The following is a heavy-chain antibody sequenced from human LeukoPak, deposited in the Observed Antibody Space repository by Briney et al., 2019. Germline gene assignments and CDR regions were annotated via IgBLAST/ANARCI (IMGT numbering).Heavy chain of an antibody. V-gene: IGHV1-2*02. CDR1: GYTFTGYY. CDR3: AITVTSQLLWYLNDAFDI. D-gene: IGHD2-2*01. J-gene: IGHJ3*02. Sequence: ASVKLSCKASGYTFTGYYMHWVRHAPGQGLGWMGWINPNSGGTNYAQKFQGRGTMTRDTSISTAYMELSRLRSDDTAVYYCAITVTSQLLWYLNDAFDIWGQGTMVTVSS. CDR2: INPNSGGT.